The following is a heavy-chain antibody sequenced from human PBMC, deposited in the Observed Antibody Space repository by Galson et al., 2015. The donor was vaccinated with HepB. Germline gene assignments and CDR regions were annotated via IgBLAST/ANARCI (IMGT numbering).Heavy chain of an antibody. CDR2: IIPIFGTA. CDR3: ARGSSVYTVTTSFAHYYYYGMDV. Sequence: SVKVSCKASGGTLSSYAISWVRQAPGQGLEWMGGIIPIFGTANYAQKFQGRVTITADESTSTAYMELSSLRSEDTAVYYCARGSSVYTVTTSFAHYYYYGMDVWGQGTTVTVSS. CDR1: GGTLSSYA. D-gene: IGHD4-17*01. V-gene: IGHV1-69*13. J-gene: IGHJ6*02.